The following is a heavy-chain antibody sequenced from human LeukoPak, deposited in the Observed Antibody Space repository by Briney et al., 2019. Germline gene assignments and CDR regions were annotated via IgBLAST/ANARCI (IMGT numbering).Heavy chain of an antibody. D-gene: IGHD2-21*02. CDR3: ARVVEPLAYCGGDCYSGPFDY. V-gene: IGHV1-69*06. CDR1: GGTFSSYA. Sequence: RASVKVSCKASGGTFSSYAISWGRQAPGQGLEWMGGIIPIFGTANYAQKFQGRVTITADKSTSTAYMELSSLRSEDTAVYYCARVVEPLAYCGGDCYSGPFDYWGQGTLVTVSS. CDR2: IIPIFGTA. J-gene: IGHJ4*02.